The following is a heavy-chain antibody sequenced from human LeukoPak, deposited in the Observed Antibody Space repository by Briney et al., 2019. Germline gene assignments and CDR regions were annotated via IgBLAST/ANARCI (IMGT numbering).Heavy chain of an antibody. V-gene: IGHV3-30*01. Sequence: GGSLRLSCAASGFTFSGYAMHWVRQAPGKGLEWVAVISYDGSNKYYADSVKGRFTISRDNSKNTLYLQMNSLRAEDTAVYYCARVAGYSIFYYFDYWGQGTLVTVSS. D-gene: IGHD4-11*01. CDR1: GFTFSGYA. CDR3: ARVAGYSIFYYFDY. CDR2: ISYDGSNK. J-gene: IGHJ4*02.